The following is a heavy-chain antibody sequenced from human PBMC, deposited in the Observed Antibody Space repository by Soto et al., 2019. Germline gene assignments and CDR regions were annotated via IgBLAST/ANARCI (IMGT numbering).Heavy chain of an antibody. CDR1: GFPFNNFW. D-gene: IGHD4-4*01. CDR3: VRDRGYSSFDY. J-gene: IGHJ4*02. Sequence: PGGCLGGLCAGSGFPFNNFWMPWARHPPRKGLQWVANMKPDGGEINYVDSVKGRPTISRANAKNSLYLQMNTLRVEDTAVYYCVRDRGYSSFDYWGQGT. CDR2: MKPDGGEI. V-gene: IGHV3-7*03.